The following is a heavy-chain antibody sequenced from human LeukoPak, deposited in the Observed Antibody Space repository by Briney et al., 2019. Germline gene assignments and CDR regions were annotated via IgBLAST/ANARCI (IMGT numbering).Heavy chain of an antibody. J-gene: IGHJ5*02. CDR3: ARDVGIAAGDWFDP. D-gene: IGHD6-25*01. V-gene: IGHV4-39*07. Sequence: SETLSLTCTVSGGSISSSSYYWGWIRQPPGKGLEWIGSIYYSGSTYYNPSLKSRVTISVDTSKNQFSLKLSSVTAADTAVYYCARDVGIAAGDWFDPWGQGTLVTVSS. CDR1: GGSISSSSYY. CDR2: IYYSGST.